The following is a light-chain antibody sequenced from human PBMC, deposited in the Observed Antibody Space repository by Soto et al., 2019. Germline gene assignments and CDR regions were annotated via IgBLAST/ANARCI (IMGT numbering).Light chain of an antibody. J-gene: IGLJ1*01. CDR1: SSDVGGYNY. V-gene: IGLV2-11*01. Sequence: QSALTQPRSESGSPGQSVTISCTGTSSDVGGYNYVSWYQQHPGKAPKFMIYDVSERPSGVPDRFSGSKSGNTASLTISGLQAEDEADYYCCSYAGSYIYVFGTGTKVTVL. CDR2: DVS. CDR3: CSYAGSYIYV.